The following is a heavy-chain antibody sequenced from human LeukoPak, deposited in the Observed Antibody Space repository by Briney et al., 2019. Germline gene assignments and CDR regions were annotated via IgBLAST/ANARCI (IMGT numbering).Heavy chain of an antibody. D-gene: IGHD5-18*01. CDR2: INPSGGST. CDR3: ARDRDTAMVTLGGTFDY. CDR1: GYTFTSYY. Sequence: ASVKVSCKASGYTFTSYYMHWVRQAPGQGLEWMGIINPSGGSTSYAQKFQGRVTMTRDTSTSTVYMELSSLGSEDTAVYYCARDRDTAMVTLGGTFDYWGQGTLVTVSS. J-gene: IGHJ4*02. V-gene: IGHV1-46*01.